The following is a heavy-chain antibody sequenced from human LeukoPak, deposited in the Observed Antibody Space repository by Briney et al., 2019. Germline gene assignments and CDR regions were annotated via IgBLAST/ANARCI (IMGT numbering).Heavy chain of an antibody. CDR1: GFTFSSYD. CDR3: ARAPPYSYQLD. V-gene: IGHV3-13*01. J-gene: IGHJ1*01. D-gene: IGHD2-2*01. CDR2: IGTAGDT. Sequence: SGGSLSLSCAASGFTFSSYDMHWVRQATGKGLEWVSAIGTAGDTYYPGSVKGRFTISRENAKNSLYLQMNSLRAGDTAVYYCARAPPYSYQLDWGQGTLVTVSS.